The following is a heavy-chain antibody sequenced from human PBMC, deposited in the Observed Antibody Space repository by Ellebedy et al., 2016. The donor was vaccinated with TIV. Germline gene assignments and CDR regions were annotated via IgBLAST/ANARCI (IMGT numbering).Heavy chain of an antibody. J-gene: IGHJ4*02. CDR1: GGSISNYF. CDR2: IYSSGST. Sequence: SETLSLTXSVSGGSISNYFWSWIRQPAGKGLEWIGRIYSSGSTNYNPSLESRVTMSVDTPKNQFSLKLSSVTAADTAVYYCARYNNGAIEYWGLGTLVTVSS. CDR3: ARYNNGAIEY. V-gene: IGHV4-4*07. D-gene: IGHD6-19*01.